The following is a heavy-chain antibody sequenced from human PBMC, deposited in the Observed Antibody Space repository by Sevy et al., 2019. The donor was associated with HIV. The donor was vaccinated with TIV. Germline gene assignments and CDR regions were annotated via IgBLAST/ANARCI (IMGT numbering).Heavy chain of an antibody. CDR2: ISSSSSYI. D-gene: IGHD2-2*01. CDR1: GFTFSSYS. J-gene: IGHJ6*02. Sequence: GGSLRLSCAASGFTFSSYSMNWVRQAPGKGLEWVSSISSSSSYIYYADSVKGRFTISRDNAKNSLYLQMNSLRAEDTAVYYCAKEIIDCSSTSCYGDYYGMDVWGQGTTVTVSS. V-gene: IGHV3-21*01. CDR3: AKEIIDCSSTSCYGDYYGMDV.